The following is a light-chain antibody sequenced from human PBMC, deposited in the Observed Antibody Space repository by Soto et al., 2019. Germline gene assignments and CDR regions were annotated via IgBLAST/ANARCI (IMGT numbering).Light chain of an antibody. CDR2: HDS. CDR3: QVWDYSTDDVV. CDR1: NIGGRS. V-gene: IGLV3-21*02. Sequence: SYELTQPPSVSVAPGQTASITCGGDNIGGRSVHWYQQKPGQAPVVVVDHDSDRPSGIPERFSGSNSGNMATLTISRVEAGDEAVYHCQVWDYSTDDVVFGGGTKVIVL. J-gene: IGLJ2*01.